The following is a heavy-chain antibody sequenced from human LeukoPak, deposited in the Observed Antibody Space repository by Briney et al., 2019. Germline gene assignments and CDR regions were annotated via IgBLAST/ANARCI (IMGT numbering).Heavy chain of an antibody. CDR3: AKGATIHLAPEGY. Sequence: PGGSLRLSCAASGFTFSNYAMSWVRQAPGKGLEWVSAINDSGGSTYYADSVKGRFTISRDNSKNTLYLQMNSLRAEDTAVYHCAKGATIHLAPEGYWGQGTLVTVSS. CDR2: INDSGGST. CDR1: GFTFSNYA. V-gene: IGHV3-23*01. J-gene: IGHJ4*02. D-gene: IGHD5-12*01.